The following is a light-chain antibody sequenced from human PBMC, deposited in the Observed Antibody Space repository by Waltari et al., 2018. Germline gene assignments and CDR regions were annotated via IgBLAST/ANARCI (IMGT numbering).Light chain of an antibody. CDR3: CSYAGLGIYV. V-gene: IGLV2-23*02. CDR2: EVT. J-gene: IGLJ1*01. Sequence: QSGLTQPASVSGSPGQSITVSCTGTSSDVGNYNLVSWYQQYPGKAPRFMVYEVTKRTSGVSDRFFGSKSGNTASLTISGLQSEDEADYYCCSYAGLGIYVFGTGTKVTVL. CDR1: SSDVGNYNL.